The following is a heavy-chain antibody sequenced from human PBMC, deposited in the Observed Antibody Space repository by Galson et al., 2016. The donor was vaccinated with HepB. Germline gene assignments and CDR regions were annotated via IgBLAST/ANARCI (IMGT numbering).Heavy chain of an antibody. J-gene: IGHJ3*02. D-gene: IGHD4-23*01. V-gene: IGHV5-51*01. CDR3: ARPQRWSHKDDSFDI. Sequence: QSGAEVKKPGESLKISCKGSGYTFSRYWIVWVRQMPGKGLEWMGIIYPTDSDTRYSPSFQGQVTISAAMSIGTAYLQWSSLKASDTAMYYCARPQRWSHKDDSFDIWGQGTMVTVSS. CDR2: IYPTDSDT. CDR1: GYTFSRYW.